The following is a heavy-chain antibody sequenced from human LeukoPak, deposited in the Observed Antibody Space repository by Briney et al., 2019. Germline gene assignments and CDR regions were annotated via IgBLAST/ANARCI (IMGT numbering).Heavy chain of an antibody. V-gene: IGHV5-10-1*01. J-gene: IGHJ4*02. CDR2: IDPSDSYT. CDR3: ARPYYYDSSGYQD. CDR1: GXSFTSYW. Sequence: GESLRISCKGSGXSFTSYWSSWVRQMPGKGLEWMGRIDPSDSYTNYSPSFQGHVTISADQSLSTAYLQWSSLKASDTAMYYCARPYYYDSSGYQDWGQGTLVTVSS. D-gene: IGHD3-22*01.